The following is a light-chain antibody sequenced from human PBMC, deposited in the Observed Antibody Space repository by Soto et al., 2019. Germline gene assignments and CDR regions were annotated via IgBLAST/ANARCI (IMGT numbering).Light chain of an antibody. CDR1: SSDVGAYNY. CDR3: SSYAGSNNLL. J-gene: IGLJ2*01. CDR2: EVN. Sequence: QSALTQPPSASGSPGQSVTISCTGTSSDVGAYNYVSWYQQYPGKAPKLIIYEVNKRPSGVPDRFSGSKSGNTASLTVSGLQADDESDYYCSSYAGSNNLLFGGGTKVTAL. V-gene: IGLV2-8*01.